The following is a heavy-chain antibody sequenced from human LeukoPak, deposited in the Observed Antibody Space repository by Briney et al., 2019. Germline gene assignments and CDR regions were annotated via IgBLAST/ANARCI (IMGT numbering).Heavy chain of an antibody. J-gene: IGHJ5*02. CDR1: GYMFTSYG. D-gene: IGHD6-13*01. Sequence: ASVKVSCKASGYMFTSYGLSWVRQTPGQGLEWMGWISGYNSNTKYGQKFQGRVTMTTDTSTSTAYMELRSLRSDDTAVYYCARAQGYSSSWYLTGGNWFDPWGQGTLVTVSS. V-gene: IGHV1-18*01. CDR3: ARAQGYSSSWYLTGGNWFDP. CDR2: ISGYNSNT.